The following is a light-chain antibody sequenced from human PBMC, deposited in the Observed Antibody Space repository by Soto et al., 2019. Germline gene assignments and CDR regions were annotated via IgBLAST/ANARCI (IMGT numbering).Light chain of an antibody. V-gene: IGLV1-44*01. CDR1: SSNIGSYT. CDR2: GNN. Sequence: QSVLTQPPSASGTPGQKVTISCSGSSSNIGSYTVSWYQQLPGTAPKLLIYGNNQRPSGVPDRFSGSKSGTSVSLAISGLQSEDEADYFCAAWDDSLNGRVFGGGTTLTVL. CDR3: AAWDDSLNGRV. J-gene: IGLJ3*02.